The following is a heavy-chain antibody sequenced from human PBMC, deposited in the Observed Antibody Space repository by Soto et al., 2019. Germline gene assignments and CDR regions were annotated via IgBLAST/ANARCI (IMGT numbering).Heavy chain of an antibody. V-gene: IGHV1-18*01. Sequence: ASVKVSCKASGYTFTSYGISWVRQAPGQGLEWMGWISAYNGNTNYAQKLQGRVTMTTDTSTSTAYMELRSLRSDDTAVYYCARLDDILTGYYGGFDYWGQGTLVTVSS. D-gene: IGHD3-9*01. CDR2: ISAYNGNT. J-gene: IGHJ4*02. CDR3: ARLDDILTGYYGGFDY. CDR1: GYTFTSYG.